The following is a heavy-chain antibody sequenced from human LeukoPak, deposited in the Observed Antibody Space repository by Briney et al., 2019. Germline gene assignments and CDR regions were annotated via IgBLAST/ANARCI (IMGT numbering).Heavy chain of an antibody. CDR3: ARDTSSWVY. CDR2: IYYSGST. J-gene: IGHJ4*02. V-gene: IGHV4-59*01. D-gene: IGHD6-13*01. CDR1: GGSISSYY. Sequence: SETLSLTCTVSGGSISSYYWSWIRQPPGKGLEWIGYIYYSGSTNYNPSLKSRVTISVDTSKNQFSLKLSSVTAADTAVYYCARDTSSWVYWSQGTLVTVSS.